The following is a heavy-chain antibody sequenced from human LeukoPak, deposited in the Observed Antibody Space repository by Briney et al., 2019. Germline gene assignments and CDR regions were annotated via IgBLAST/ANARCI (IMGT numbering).Heavy chain of an antibody. Sequence: SETLSLTCTVSGGSISSSSYYWGWIRQPPGKGLEWIGSIYYSGSTYYNPSLKSRVTISVDTSKNQFSLKLSSVTAADTAVYYCATGFGELSYVIPMTYNRFHPWGQGTLVTVSS. D-gene: IGHD3-10*01. CDR3: ATGFGELSYVIPMTYNRFHP. V-gene: IGHV4-39*01. J-gene: IGHJ5*02. CDR1: GGSISSSSYY. CDR2: IYYSGST.